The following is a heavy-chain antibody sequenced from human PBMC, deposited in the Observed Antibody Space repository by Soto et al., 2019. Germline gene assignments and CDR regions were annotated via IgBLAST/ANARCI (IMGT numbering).Heavy chain of an antibody. V-gene: IGHV4-59*08. D-gene: IGHD5-12*01. J-gene: IGHJ4*02. Sequence: LSLTCTVSGGSISSYYWSWIRQPPGKGLEWIGYIYYSGSTNYNPSLKSRVTISVDTSKNQFSLKLSSVTAADTAVYYCARHLGSGYDLYYFDYWGQGTLVTVSS. CDR1: GGSISSYY. CDR2: IYYSGST. CDR3: ARHLGSGYDLYYFDY.